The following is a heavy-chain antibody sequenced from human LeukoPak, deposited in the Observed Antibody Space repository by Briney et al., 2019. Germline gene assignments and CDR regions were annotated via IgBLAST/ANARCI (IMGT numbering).Heavy chain of an antibody. D-gene: IGHD4-23*01. Sequence: SETLSLTCAISGASIASGSYHWDCIRQPAGSRPEYIGRISAGGRTNYNPSLKSRLTISMDTSKNHVSLRLSSVTAADTAVYYCTRGGHDYGGSFDTWGQGILVTVSS. CDR1: GASIASGSYH. CDR2: ISAGGRT. V-gene: IGHV4-61*02. CDR3: TRGGHDYGGSFDT. J-gene: IGHJ5*02.